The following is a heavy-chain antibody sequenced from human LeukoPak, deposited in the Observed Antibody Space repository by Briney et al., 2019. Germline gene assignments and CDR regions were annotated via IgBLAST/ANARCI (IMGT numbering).Heavy chain of an antibody. CDR1: GGSFSGYY. J-gene: IGHJ4*02. V-gene: IGHV4-34*01. CDR2: INHSGST. D-gene: IGHD3-10*01. CDR3: ARFGSRDY. Sequence: SETPSLTCAVYGGSFSGYYWSWIRQPPGKGLEWIGEINHSGSTNYNPSLKSRVTISVDTSKNQFSLKLSSVTAADAAVYYCARFGSRDYWGQGTLVTVSS.